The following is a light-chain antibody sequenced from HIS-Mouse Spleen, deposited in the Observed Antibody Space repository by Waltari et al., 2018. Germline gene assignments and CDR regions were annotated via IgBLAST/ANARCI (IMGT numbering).Light chain of an antibody. V-gene: IGLV1-47*01. CDR1: SSNIGSNY. CDR2: RNN. CDR3: AAWDDSLSGPV. J-gene: IGLJ3*02. Sequence: QSVLTQPPSASGTPGQRVTISCSGSSSNIGSNYVYCYQQPPGTAPKLLIYRNNQRPSRVPDRFSGSKSGTSAPLAISGLRSEDEADYYCAAWDDSLSGPVFGGGTKLTVL.